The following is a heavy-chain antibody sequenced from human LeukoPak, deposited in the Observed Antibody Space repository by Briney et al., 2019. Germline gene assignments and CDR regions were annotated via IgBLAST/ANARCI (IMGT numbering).Heavy chain of an antibody. V-gene: IGHV1-69*05. CDR1: GGTFSSYA. D-gene: IGHD1-26*01. Sequence: ASVKVSCKASGGTFSSYAISWVRQAPGQGLEWMGGIIPIFGTANYAQEFQGRVTITTDESTSTAYMELSSLRSEDTAVYYCARGWELLPAYYYYMDVWGKGTTVTVSS. CDR2: IIPIFGTA. CDR3: ARGWELLPAYYYYMDV. J-gene: IGHJ6*03.